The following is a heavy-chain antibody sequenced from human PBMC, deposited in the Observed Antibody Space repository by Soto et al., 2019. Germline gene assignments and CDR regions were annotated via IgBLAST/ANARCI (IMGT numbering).Heavy chain of an antibody. V-gene: IGHV4-59*08. Sequence: SETLSLTCTVSGGSISSYYWSWIRQPPGKGLEWIGYIYYSGSTNYNPSLKSRVTISVDTSKNQFSLKLSSVTAADTAVYYCARRDNWFDPWGQGTLVTVSS. CDR3: ARRDNWFDP. CDR2: IYYSGST. CDR1: GGSISSYY. J-gene: IGHJ5*02.